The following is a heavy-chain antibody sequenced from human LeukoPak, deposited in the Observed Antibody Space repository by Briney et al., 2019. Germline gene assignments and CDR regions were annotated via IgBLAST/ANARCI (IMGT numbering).Heavy chain of an antibody. CDR1: GDSVSSYSAA. J-gene: IGHJ3*02. CDR3: ARSGGHDAFDI. D-gene: IGHD4-23*01. CDR2: TYYRSKWYN. V-gene: IGHV6-1*01. Sequence: SQTLSLTCAISGDSVSSYSAAWSWIRQSPSRGLEWLGRTYYRSKWYNDYAVPVKSRITINPDTSKNQFSLQLTSVTPEDTAVYYCARSGGHDAFDIWGQGTMVTVSS.